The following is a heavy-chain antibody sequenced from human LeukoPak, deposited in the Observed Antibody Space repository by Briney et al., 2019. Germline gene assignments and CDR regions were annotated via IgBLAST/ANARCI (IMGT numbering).Heavy chain of an antibody. CDR1: GYTFTGYY. Sequence: ASVKVSCKASGYTFTGYYMHWVRQAPGQGLEWMGWINPNSGGTNYAQKFQGWVTMTRDTSISTAYMELSRLRSDDTAVYYCARGRPVGSGSYYKYRGQGTLVTVSS. CDR2: INPNSGGT. J-gene: IGHJ4*02. CDR3: ARGRPVGSGSYYKY. D-gene: IGHD3-10*01. V-gene: IGHV1-2*04.